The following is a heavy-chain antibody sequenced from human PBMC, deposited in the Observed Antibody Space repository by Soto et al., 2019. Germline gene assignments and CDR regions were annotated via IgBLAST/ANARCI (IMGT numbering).Heavy chain of an antibody. Sequence: GASVKVSCKASGYTFTSYGISWVRQAPGQGPEWMGWISAYNGNTNYAQKLQGRVTMTTDTSTSTAYMELRSLKADDTALYYCARSIPGTNSFDYWGQGTLVTVSS. J-gene: IGHJ4*02. CDR2: ISAYNGNT. CDR3: ARSIPGTNSFDY. CDR1: GYTFTSYG. D-gene: IGHD1-7*01. V-gene: IGHV1-18*01.